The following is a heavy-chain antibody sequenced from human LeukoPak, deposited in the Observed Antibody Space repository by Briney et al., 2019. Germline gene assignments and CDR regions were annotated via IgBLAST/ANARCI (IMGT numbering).Heavy chain of an antibody. CDR1: GVSISTDY. CDR2: IHYSGST. Sequence: SETLSLTCTVSGVSISTDYWTWVRQSPGKGLEWIGYIHYSGSTSYNPSLKSRVTISVDTSKNQFSLKLTSVTSADTAVYYCARDAGATAYWGEGALVTVSS. D-gene: IGHD4/OR15-4a*01. V-gene: IGHV4-59*13. J-gene: IGHJ4*02. CDR3: ARDAGATAY.